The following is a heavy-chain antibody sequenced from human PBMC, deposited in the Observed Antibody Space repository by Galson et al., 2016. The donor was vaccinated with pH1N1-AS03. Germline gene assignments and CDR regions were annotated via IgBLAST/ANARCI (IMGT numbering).Heavy chain of an antibody. CDR1: GFIFSSYS. D-gene: IGHD3-9*01. Sequence: SLRLSCAASGFIFSSYSMNWVRQAPGKGLVWVSRISGDGGTTSYADSVKGRFTISRDNAKNTLYLQVNSLRAEDTAVYYCLDWGKYWGQGSLVTVSS. V-gene: IGHV3-74*01. CDR2: ISGDGGTT. J-gene: IGHJ4*02. CDR3: LDWGKY.